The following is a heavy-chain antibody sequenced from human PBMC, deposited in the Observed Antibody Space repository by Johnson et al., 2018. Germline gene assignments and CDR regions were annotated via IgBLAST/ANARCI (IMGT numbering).Heavy chain of an antibody. Sequence: QVQLVQSGGGVVQPGGSLRLSCAASGFTFARYGMHWVRQAPGKGLEWVAVISYDGNNKYYADSVKGRFTSSRDNSKNTLALQMNSLRAGDTVVYYCARDGPMVRGVMGAYYMDVWGKGTTVTVSS. CDR3: ARDGPMVRGVMGAYYMDV. CDR1: GFTFARYG. D-gene: IGHD3-10*01. V-gene: IGHV3-30*03. CDR2: ISYDGNNK. J-gene: IGHJ6*03.